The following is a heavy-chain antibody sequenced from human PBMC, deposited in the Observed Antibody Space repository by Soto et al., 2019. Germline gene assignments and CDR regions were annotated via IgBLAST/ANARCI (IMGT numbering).Heavy chain of an antibody. J-gene: IGHJ4*02. CDR3: AKSGVTGITFGFDY. CDR2: ISGSGGST. D-gene: IGHD2-21*02. V-gene: IGHV3-23*01. Sequence: GGSLRLSCAASGFTFSRYVMSWVRQAPGKGLEWVSAISGSGGSTYYADSVKGRFTISRDNSKNTLYLQMNSLRAEDTAVYYCAKSGVTGITFGFDYWGQGTLVTVSS. CDR1: GFTFSRYV.